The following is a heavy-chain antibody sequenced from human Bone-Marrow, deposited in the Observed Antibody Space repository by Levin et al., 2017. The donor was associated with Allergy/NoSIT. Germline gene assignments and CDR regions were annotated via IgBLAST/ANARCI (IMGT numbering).Heavy chain of an antibody. D-gene: IGHD2/OR15-2a*01. V-gene: IGHV3-23*01. CDR1: GFTFNAYA. CDR3: AKGTTVYFYYNGMDA. Sequence: GGSLRLSCVASGFTFNAYAMNWVRRAPGKGLEWVSAMSGTTGSHYYAASVKGRFTISRDSSKNTLFLQMDSLRVEDTATYYCAKGTTVYFYYNGMDAWGQGTTVTVCS. J-gene: IGHJ6*02. CDR2: MSGTTGSH.